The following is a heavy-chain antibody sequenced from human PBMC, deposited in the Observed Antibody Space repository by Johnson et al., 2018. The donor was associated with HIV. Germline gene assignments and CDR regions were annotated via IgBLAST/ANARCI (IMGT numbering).Heavy chain of an antibody. D-gene: IGHD6-13*01. CDR1: GFTFSDNY. CDR2: IYATNNT. V-gene: IGHV3-66*02. Sequence: VQLVESGGGLVKPGGSLRLSCAPSGFTFSDNYVSWVRQAPGTGLEWVSVIYATNNTYYADSVKGRFTTSRDNSTNTLYLQMNSLRAEDTAVYYCARVKQQVVRVGSDAFDIWGQGTMVTVSS. J-gene: IGHJ3*02. CDR3: ARVKQQVVRVGSDAFDI.